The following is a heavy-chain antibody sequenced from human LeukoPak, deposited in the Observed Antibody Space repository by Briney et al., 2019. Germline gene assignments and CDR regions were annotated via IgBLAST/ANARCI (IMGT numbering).Heavy chain of an antibody. Sequence: SETLSLTCTVSGGSISSGSYYWSWIRQPAGKGLEWIGRIYTSGSTNYNPSLKSRVTISVDTSKNQFSLKLSSVTAADTAVYYCARELWFSERIRSYYYYYMDVWGKGTTVTISS. D-gene: IGHD5-18*01. CDR3: ARELWFSERIRSYYYYYMDV. CDR2: IYTSGST. V-gene: IGHV4-61*02. J-gene: IGHJ6*03. CDR1: GGSISSGSYY.